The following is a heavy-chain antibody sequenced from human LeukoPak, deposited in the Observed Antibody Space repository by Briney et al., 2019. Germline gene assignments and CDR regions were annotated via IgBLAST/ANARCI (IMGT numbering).Heavy chain of an antibody. V-gene: IGHV4-39*01. Sequence: SETLSLTCTVSGGSISSSSYYWGWIRQPPGKGLEWIGSICYSGSTYYNPSLKSRVTISVDTSKNQFSLKLSSVTAADTAVYYCARHQAIVVVPAAIFDAFDIWGQGTMVTVSS. J-gene: IGHJ3*02. CDR2: ICYSGST. D-gene: IGHD2-2*01. CDR3: ARHQAIVVVPAAIFDAFDI. CDR1: GGSISSSSYY.